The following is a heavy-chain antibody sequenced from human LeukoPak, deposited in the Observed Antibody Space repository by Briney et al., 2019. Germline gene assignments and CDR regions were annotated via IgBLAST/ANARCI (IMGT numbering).Heavy chain of an antibody. Sequence: PGGSLRLSCAASGFTFSSYAMHWVRQAPGKGLEWVAVISYDGSNKYYADSVKGRFTISRDNSKNTLYVQMNSLRAEDTAVYYCAKERSGSYYNVCIDYWGQGTLVTVSS. CDR2: ISYDGSNK. CDR1: GFTFSSYA. V-gene: IGHV3-30-3*01. CDR3: AKERSGSYYNVCIDY. D-gene: IGHD3-10*01. J-gene: IGHJ4*02.